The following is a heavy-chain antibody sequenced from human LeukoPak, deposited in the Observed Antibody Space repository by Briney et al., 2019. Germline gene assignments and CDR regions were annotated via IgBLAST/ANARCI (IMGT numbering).Heavy chain of an antibody. CDR2: IYYSGST. D-gene: IGHD2-2*01. J-gene: IGHJ6*02. V-gene: IGHV4-59*08. Sequence: PSETLSLTCTVSGGSINTYYWSWIRQPPGKGLEWMGYIYYSGSTNYNPSLKSRGTISVDTAKNQFSLKLSSVTAADTPVYYCARLSCSSNSCSVPHYYYGMDVWGQGTTVTVSS. CDR3: ARLSCSSNSCSVPHYYYGMDV. CDR1: GGSINTYY.